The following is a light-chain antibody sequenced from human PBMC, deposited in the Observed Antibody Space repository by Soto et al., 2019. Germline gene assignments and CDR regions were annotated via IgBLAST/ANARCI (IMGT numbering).Light chain of an antibody. Sequence: EIVLTQSPATLSLSPGEGATLSCRASQSIGTYLAWYQQKPGQAPRLLIYGASTRATGIPARFSGSGSGTEFTLTISSLQSEDFAVYYCQQYNNWPRTFGQGTKVDIK. V-gene: IGKV3-15*01. CDR1: QSIGTY. J-gene: IGKJ1*01. CDR2: GAS. CDR3: QQYNNWPRT.